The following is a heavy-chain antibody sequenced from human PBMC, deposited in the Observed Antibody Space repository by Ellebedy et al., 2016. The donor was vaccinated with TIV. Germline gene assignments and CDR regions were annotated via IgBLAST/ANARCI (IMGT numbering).Heavy chain of an antibody. CDR2: INHGGFT. Sequence: MPGGSLRLSCAVSGGSLRGYSWTWLRQSPGKGREWIGEINHGGFTFYKSSLNSRVPISIDTAKKQFSRSLNSVTAADTAVYYCERGTLEYCSGGNCAVAFDYWGQGTLVTVSS. CDR3: ERGTLEYCSGGNCAVAFDY. J-gene: IGHJ4*02. D-gene: IGHD2-15*01. CDR1: GGSLRGYS. V-gene: IGHV4-34*01.